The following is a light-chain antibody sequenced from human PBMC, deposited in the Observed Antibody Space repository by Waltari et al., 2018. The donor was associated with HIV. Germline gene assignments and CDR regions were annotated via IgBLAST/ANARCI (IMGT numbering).Light chain of an antibody. CDR1: SSDVGGYNY. V-gene: IGLV2-11*01. CDR3: CSYAGTYTWV. J-gene: IGLJ3*02. Sequence: QSALTQPRSVSGSPGQSVTISCTGTSSDVGGYNYVSWYQQHPGKAPKVMIYDVTKRPSGVPDRFSGSKSGTTASLTISGLQADDEADYYCCSYAGTYTWVFGGGTKLTVL. CDR2: DVT.